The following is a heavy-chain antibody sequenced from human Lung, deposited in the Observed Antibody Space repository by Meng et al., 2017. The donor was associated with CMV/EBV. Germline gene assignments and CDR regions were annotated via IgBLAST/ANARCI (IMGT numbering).Heavy chain of an antibody. V-gene: IGHV1-18*01. CDR1: GYTFTDYG. D-gene: IGHD2-2*01. J-gene: IGHJ5*02. CDR2: ISAYNGDT. Sequence: ASXXVSXKASGYTFTDYGISWVRQAPGQGLEWMGWISAYNGDTNYARNLRGRVTMTTDTSTTTAYMELRSLRSDDTAVYYCARDLQYCGSTSCYDDCFDPWXQGTXVNGAS. CDR3: ARDLQYCGSTSCYDDCFDP.